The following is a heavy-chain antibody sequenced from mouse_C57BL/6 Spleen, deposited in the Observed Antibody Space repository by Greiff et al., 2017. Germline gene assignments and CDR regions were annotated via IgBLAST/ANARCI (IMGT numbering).Heavy chain of an antibody. D-gene: IGHD4-1*01. V-gene: IGHV5-17*01. CDR3: ARGKLGRRSMDY. Sequence: EVMLVESGGGLVKPGGSLKLSCAASGFTFSDYGMHWVRQAPEQGLEWVAYISSGSSTIYYADTVKGRFTLSRDNAKNTLFLQMTSLRSEDTAMYYCARGKLGRRSMDYWGQGTSVTVSS. CDR1: GFTFSDYG. J-gene: IGHJ4*01. CDR2: ISSGSSTI.